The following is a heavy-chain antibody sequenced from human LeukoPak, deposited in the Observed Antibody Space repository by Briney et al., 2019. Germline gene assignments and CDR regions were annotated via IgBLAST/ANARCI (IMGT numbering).Heavy chain of an antibody. CDR1: GFTFSSYG. Sequence: GGSLRLSCAASGFTFSSYGMSWFRQIPGKGLEWVGRIESKTDGGTTDYAAPVKGRFTISRDDSTNTLYLQMNSLKSEDTAVYYCTTYGSGRKFDYWGQGILVTVSS. CDR2: IESKTDGGTT. D-gene: IGHD3-10*01. V-gene: IGHV3-15*04. J-gene: IGHJ4*02. CDR3: TTYGSGRKFDY.